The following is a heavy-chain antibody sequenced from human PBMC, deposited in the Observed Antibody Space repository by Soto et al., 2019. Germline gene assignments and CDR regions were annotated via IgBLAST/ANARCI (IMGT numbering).Heavy chain of an antibody. CDR1: GYTNTSSA. Sequence: ASVTVSCKTSGYTNTSSAMEWVRQASGQRLEWIGWIVVGSGNTNYAQKFQERVTITRDMSTSTAYMELSSLRSEDTAVYYCAADTSGYDAIDYWGQGTLVTVSS. CDR3: AADTSGYDAIDY. D-gene: IGHD5-12*01. V-gene: IGHV1-58*02. CDR2: IVVGSGNT. J-gene: IGHJ4*02.